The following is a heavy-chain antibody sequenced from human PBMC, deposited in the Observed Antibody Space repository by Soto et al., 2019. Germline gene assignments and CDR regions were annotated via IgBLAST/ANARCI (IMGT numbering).Heavy chain of an antibody. CDR1: GGTFSSYA. V-gene: IGHV1-69*13. Sequence: SVKVSCKASGGTFSSYAISWVRQAPGQGLEWMGGIIPIFGTANYAQKFQGRVTITADESTSTAYMELSSLRSEDTAVYYCARGLVPIPDDFWSGYQGGMDVWGQGTTVTVSS. J-gene: IGHJ6*02. D-gene: IGHD3-3*01. CDR2: IIPIFGTA. CDR3: ARGLVPIPDDFWSGYQGGMDV.